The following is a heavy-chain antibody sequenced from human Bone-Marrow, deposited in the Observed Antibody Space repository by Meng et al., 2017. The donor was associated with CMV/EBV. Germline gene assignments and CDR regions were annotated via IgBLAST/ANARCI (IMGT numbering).Heavy chain of an antibody. CDR3: TRPSPDGSYSSQVYEKTDY. J-gene: IGHJ4*02. CDR1: GFTFSGSA. CDR2: IRSKANSYET. V-gene: IGHV3-73*01. Sequence: GGSLRLSCAASGFTFSGSAMHWVRQASGKGLEWVGRIRSKANSYETADAASGKGRFTISRDDSKNTAYLQMNSLKTEDTAVYYCTRPSPDGSYSSQVYEKTDYWGQGTLVTVSS. D-gene: IGHD1-26*01.